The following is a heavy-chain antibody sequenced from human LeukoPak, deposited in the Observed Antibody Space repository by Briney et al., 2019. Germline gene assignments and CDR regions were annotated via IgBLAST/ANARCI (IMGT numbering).Heavy chain of an antibody. V-gene: IGHV3-48*04. CDR2: ISGSGIK. J-gene: IGHJ3*02. Sequence: QRGGSLRLSCAASGFTLSGYTMNWVRQAPGKGLEWVSYISGSGIKHYADSVKGRFTISRDNAKNSLYLQMNSLRVEDTAVYYCAREDTGVAFDIWGQGTTVTV. CDR1: GFTLSGYT. CDR3: AREDTGVAFDI.